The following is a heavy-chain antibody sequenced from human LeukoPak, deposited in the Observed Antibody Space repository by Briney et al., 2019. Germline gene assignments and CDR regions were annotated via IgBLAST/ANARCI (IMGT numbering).Heavy chain of an antibody. CDR1: GGSFSGYY. CDR2: INHSGST. Sequence: PSETLSLTCAVYGGSFSGYYWSWLRQPPGKGLEWIGEINHSGSTNYNPSLKSRVTISVDTSKNQFSLKLSSVTAADTAVYYCARDRPAFGLDYWGQGTLVTVSS. CDR3: ARDRPAFGLDY. D-gene: IGHD2-2*01. V-gene: IGHV4-34*01. J-gene: IGHJ4*02.